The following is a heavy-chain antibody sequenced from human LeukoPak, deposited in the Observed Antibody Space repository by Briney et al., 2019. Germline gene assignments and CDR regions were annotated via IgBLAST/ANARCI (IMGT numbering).Heavy chain of an antibody. V-gene: IGHV3-48*01. CDR2: ISSSSSTI. Sequence: PGGSLRLSCAASGFTFSSYSMNWVRQAPGKGLEWVSYISSSSSTIYYADSVKGRFTISRDNAKNSLYLHMNSLRAEDTAVYYCVKPYYFSSGSLTWGQGTLVTVSS. CDR1: GFTFSSYS. D-gene: IGHD3-10*01. J-gene: IGHJ5*02. CDR3: VKPYYFSSGSLT.